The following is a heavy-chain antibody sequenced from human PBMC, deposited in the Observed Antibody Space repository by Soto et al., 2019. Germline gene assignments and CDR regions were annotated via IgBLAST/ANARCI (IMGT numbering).Heavy chain of an antibody. CDR3: ARDRDWAFDY. Sequence: GGSLRLSCVASGFTFSSYSMVWVRQAPGKGLEWVSYIFVSSTTIYYADSVKGRFTVSRDNTQNSLFLLMNSLRAEDTAVYYCARDRDWAFDYWGQGTLVTVSS. D-gene: IGHD3-9*01. CDR1: GFTFSSYS. V-gene: IGHV3-48*04. J-gene: IGHJ4*02. CDR2: IFVSSTTI.